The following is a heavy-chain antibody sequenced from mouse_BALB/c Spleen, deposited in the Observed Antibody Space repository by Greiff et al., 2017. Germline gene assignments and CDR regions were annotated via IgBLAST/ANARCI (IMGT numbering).Heavy chain of an antibody. V-gene: IGHV2-6-4*01. Sequence: VQLQQSGPGLVAPSQSLSITCTVSGFSLSRYSVHWVRQPPGKGLEWLGMIWGGGSTDYNSALKSRLSISKDNSKSQVFLKMNSLQTDDTAMYYCARNPLYYGSSTGYFDYWGQGTTLTVSS. CDR3: ARNPLYYGSSTGYFDY. D-gene: IGHD1-1*01. CDR2: IWGGGST. J-gene: IGHJ2*01. CDR1: GFSLSRYS.